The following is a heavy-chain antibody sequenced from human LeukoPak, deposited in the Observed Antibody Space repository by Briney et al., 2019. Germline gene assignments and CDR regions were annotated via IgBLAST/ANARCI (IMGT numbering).Heavy chain of an antibody. CDR1: GYTFTGYY. V-gene: IGHV1-2*02. D-gene: IGHD3-22*01. CDR3: AREMSDSSGYLDAFGI. CDR2: INPNSGGT. Sequence: GASVKVSCKASGYTFTGYYMHWVRQAPGQGLEWMGWINPNSGGTNYAQKFQGRVTMTRDTSISTAYMELSRLRSDDTAVYYCAREMSDSSGYLDAFGIWGQGTMVTVSS. J-gene: IGHJ3*02.